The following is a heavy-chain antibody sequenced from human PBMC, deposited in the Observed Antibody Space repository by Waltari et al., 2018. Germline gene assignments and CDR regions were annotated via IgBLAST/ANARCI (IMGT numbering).Heavy chain of an antibody. J-gene: IGHJ4*02. D-gene: IGHD6-19*01. CDR3: ARDESSG. V-gene: IGHV4-34*01. CDR1: GGSFSGYY. Sequence: QVQLQQWGAGLLKPSETLSLTCAVYGGSFSGYYWSWVRQPPGKGLEWIGEIYHSGSTNYNPYSKSRVTIAVDKSKNQSSLKLSSVTAAETAVYYCARDESSGWGQGTLVTVSS. CDR2: IYHSGST.